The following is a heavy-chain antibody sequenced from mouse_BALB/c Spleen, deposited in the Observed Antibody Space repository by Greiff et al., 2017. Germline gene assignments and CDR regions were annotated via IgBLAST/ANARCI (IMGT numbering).Heavy chain of an antibody. V-gene: IGHV5-17*02. CDR3: ASGGLLRNALDS. CDR2: ISSGSSTI. CDR1: GFTFSSFG. Sequence: DVKLVESGGGLVQPGGSRKLSCAASGFTFSSFGMHWVRQAPEKGLEWVAYISSGSSTIYYADTVKGRFTISRDNPTNTLFLQMTSLRSEDTAMYICASGGLLRNALDSGGKGTSATV. D-gene: IGHD1-1*01. J-gene: IGHJ4*01.